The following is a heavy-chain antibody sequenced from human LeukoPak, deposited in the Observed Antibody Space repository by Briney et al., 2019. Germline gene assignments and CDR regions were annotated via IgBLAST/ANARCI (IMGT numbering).Heavy chain of an antibody. V-gene: IGHV3-7*01. CDR3: VRDSDYQRNSGGRYAHYDALDI. Sequence: GGSLRLSCAASEFTFSTFWMSWVRQAPGQGLEWVANIKADGSVKHYVDSMEGRFSISRDNARSSLYLQMNSLRAEDTAVYYCVRDSDYQRNSGGRYAHYDALDIWGHGTMVTVSS. J-gene: IGHJ3*02. D-gene: IGHD2-21*01. CDR2: IKADGSVK. CDR1: EFTFSTFW.